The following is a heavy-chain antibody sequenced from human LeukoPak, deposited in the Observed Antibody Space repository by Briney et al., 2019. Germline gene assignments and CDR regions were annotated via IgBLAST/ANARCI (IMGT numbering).Heavy chain of an antibody. CDR3: ARSGRDGYNWDAFDI. CDR2: ISSSINTI. V-gene: IGHV3-48*02. CDR1: GFTFSSYA. Sequence: GGSLRLSCAASGFTFSSYAMNWVRQAPGKGLEWVSCISSSINTIYYADSVKGRFTISRDNAKNSLYLQMNSLRDEDTAVYYCARSGRDGYNWDAFDIWGQGTMVTISS. J-gene: IGHJ3*02. D-gene: IGHD5-24*01.